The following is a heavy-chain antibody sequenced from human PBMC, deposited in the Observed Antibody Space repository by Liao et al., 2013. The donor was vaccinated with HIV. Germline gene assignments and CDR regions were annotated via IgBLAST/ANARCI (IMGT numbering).Heavy chain of an antibody. Sequence: QVQLQQWGAGLLKPSETLSLTCAVYGGSFSGYYWSWIRQPPGKGLEWIGEINHSGSTNYNPSLKSRVTISVDTSKNQFSLKLSSVTAADTAVYYCARAPIRYSSGWYLNWGQGTLVTVSS. CDR3: ARAPIRYSSGWYLN. CDR2: INHSGST. CDR1: GGSFSGYY. J-gene: IGHJ4*02. V-gene: IGHV4-34*01. D-gene: IGHD6-19*01.